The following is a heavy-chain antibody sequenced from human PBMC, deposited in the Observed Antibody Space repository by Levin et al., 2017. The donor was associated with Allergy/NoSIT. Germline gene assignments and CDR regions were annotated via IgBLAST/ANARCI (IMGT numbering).Heavy chain of an antibody. CDR3: VREIAEEGT. Sequence: GESLKISCAASGFTFSNYAMHWVRQAPGKGLEWVGVISDDGSSEFYIDSVKGRFTISRDNSKNRLYLQMDSLRAEYTALYYCVREIAEEGTWGQGTLVIVSS. D-gene: IGHD1-1*01. CDR2: ISDDGSSE. V-gene: IGHV3-30-3*01. J-gene: IGHJ4*02. CDR1: GFTFSNYA.